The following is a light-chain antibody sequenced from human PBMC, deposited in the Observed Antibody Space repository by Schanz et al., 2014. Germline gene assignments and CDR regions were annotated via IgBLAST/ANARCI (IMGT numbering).Light chain of an antibody. CDR2: DVS. J-gene: IGLJ3*02. CDR3: CSYAGSYTWV. Sequence: QSALTQPASVSGSPGQSITISCTGTSSDVGGYNYVSWHQQHPGKAPKLMIYDVSNRPSGVSNRFSGSKSGNTASLTISGLQAEDEADYYCCSYAGSYTWVFGGGTKLTVL. CDR1: SSDVGGYNY. V-gene: IGLV2-14*03.